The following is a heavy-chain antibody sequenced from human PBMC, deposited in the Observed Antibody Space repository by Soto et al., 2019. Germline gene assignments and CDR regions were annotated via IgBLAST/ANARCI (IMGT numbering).Heavy chain of an antibody. D-gene: IGHD3-22*01. CDR1: GGSISSGGYS. Sequence: SETLSLTCTVSGGSISSGGYSWSWIRQPPGKGLEWIGYIYHSGSTYYNPSLKSRVTISVDRSKNQFSLKVNSVTVADTAVYYCVSTYYTATSGPFDYWGQGTLVTVSS. J-gene: IGHJ4*02. CDR3: VSTYYTATSGPFDY. CDR2: IYHSGST. V-gene: IGHV4-30-2*01.